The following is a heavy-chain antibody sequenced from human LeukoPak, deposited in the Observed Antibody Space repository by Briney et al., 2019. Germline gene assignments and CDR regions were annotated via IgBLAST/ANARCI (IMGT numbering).Heavy chain of an antibody. Sequence: GASVKVSCKASGYTFTSYDLMCVRQATGQGLEWMGWMNPNRGNTGYAQKSQGRVTMTRNPSISTAHMEESRRRSEDPAVEYWARAAHEQIPKNYCGSGSYYVDFDYWGQGTLVTVSS. J-gene: IGHJ4*02. CDR1: GYTFTSYD. CDR2: MNPNRGNT. D-gene: IGHD3-10*01. V-gene: IGHV1-8*01. CDR3: ARAAHEQIPKNYCGSGSYYVDFDY.